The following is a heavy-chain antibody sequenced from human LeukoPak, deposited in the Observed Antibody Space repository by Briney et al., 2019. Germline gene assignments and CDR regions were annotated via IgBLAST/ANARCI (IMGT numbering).Heavy chain of an antibody. V-gene: IGHV4-59*01. CDR3: ARVRSSTADYYGMDV. Sequence: SSETLSLTCTVSGGSISSYYWSWIRQPPGKGLEWIGYIYYSGSTNYNPSLKSRVTISVDTSKNQFSLKLSSVTAADTAVYYCARVRSSTADYYGMDVWGQGTTVTVSS. J-gene: IGHJ6*02. CDR1: GGSISSYY. CDR2: IYYSGST. D-gene: IGHD6-6*01.